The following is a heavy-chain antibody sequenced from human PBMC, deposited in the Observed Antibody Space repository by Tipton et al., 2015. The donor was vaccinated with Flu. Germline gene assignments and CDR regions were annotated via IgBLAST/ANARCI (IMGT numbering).Heavy chain of an antibody. Sequence: TLSLTCAVSGYSISSGYYWGWIRQPPGKGLEWIGSIYHSGSTYYNPSLKSRVTISVDTSKNQFSLKLSSVTAADTAVYYCASHSGGYYRGYYYYGMDVWGQGTTVTVSS. J-gene: IGHJ6*02. CDR1: GYSISSGYY. CDR2: IYHSGST. V-gene: IGHV4-38-2*01. D-gene: IGHD1-26*01. CDR3: ASHSGGYYRGYYYYGMDV.